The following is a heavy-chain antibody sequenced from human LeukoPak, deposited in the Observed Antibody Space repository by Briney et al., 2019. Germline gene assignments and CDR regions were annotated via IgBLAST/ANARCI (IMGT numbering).Heavy chain of an antibody. CDR2: ISYDGSNK. D-gene: IGHD3-22*01. Sequence: GGSLRLSCAASEFTFSSYGMHWVRQAPGKGLEWVAVISYDGSNKYYADSVKGRFTISRDNSKNTLYLQMNSLRAEDTAVYYCATSVGYDSSGSPYFDYWGQGTLVTVSS. CDR3: ATSVGYDSSGSPYFDY. CDR1: EFTFSSYG. V-gene: IGHV3-30*03. J-gene: IGHJ4*02.